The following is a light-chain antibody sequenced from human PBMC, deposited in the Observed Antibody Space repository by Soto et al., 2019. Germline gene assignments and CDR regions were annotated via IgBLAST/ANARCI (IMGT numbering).Light chain of an antibody. V-gene: IGKV3-11*01. J-gene: IGKJ2*01. CDR1: QSVSSY. Sequence: EIVLTQSPATLSLSPGERATLSCRASQSVSSYLAWYQQKPGQAPRLLIYDASNRATGIPARFSGIGSGTDCTRTISSLESEDVAVYYCQQRSNFLYTFGQGTKLEIK. CDR3: QQRSNFLYT. CDR2: DAS.